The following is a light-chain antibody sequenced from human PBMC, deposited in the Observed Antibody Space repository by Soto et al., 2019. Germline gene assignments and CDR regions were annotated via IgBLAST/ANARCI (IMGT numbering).Light chain of an antibody. CDR3: QQTYTTPLT. V-gene: IGKV1-39*01. J-gene: IGKJ3*01. Sequence: DIQMTQSPSSLSASVGDRVTITCRASQSISSYLNWYQQRPGKAPNLLIYAASSLQSGVPSRFSGSGSGTDFTLTISSLQPEDFATYFCQQTYTTPLTFGPGTKMDIK. CDR2: AAS. CDR1: QSISSY.